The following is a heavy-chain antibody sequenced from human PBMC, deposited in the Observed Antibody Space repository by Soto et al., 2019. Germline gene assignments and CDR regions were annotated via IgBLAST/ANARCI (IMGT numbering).Heavy chain of an antibody. CDR2: MNPATGAA. V-gene: IGHV1-2*02. CDR3: AEGGGVGVAGSAAFDM. Sequence: QLHLVQSGAVVKKPGASVTVSCSASGYPVTAYYMHWVRQAPGRGLEWMGGMNPATGAAKYTQTCQGRVTMTRDTSTSTVFMELSGLTSEDPAVFYWAEGGGVGVAGSAAFDMWGQGTLVTVSS. D-gene: IGHD3-3*01. J-gene: IGHJ3*02. CDR1: GYPVTAYY.